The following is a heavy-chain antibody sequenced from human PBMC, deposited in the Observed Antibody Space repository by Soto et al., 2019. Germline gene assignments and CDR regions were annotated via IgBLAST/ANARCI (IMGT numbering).Heavy chain of an antibody. Sequence: EVQLLESGGTLVQPGGSLRLSCAASGFSFSSYAMNWVRQAPGKGLEWVSVIGVNDGNTYYAASVKGRFTISRDNANNSVYLQMDSLRAEDTALYYCTRAAWFPYLSFYWGQGALVTVSS. V-gene: IGHV3-23*01. D-gene: IGHD3-10*01. CDR3: TRAAWFPYLSFY. J-gene: IGHJ4*02. CDR2: IGVNDGNT. CDR1: GFSFSSYA.